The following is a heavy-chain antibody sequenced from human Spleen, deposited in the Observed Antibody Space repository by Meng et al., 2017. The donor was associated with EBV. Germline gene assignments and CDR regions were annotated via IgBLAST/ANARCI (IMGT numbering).Heavy chain of an antibody. Sequence: QVKLQASGPGPVKPSQTLSLTCAVSGSSISSGDNYWSWIRQPPGKGLEWIGYIFYSGHTYHNPSLTSRVTISVDTSKNQFSLKLTSVTAADTAVYYCARDRSRGDPYFDYWGQGTLVTVSS. CDR1: GSSISSGDNY. CDR3: ARDRSRGDPYFDY. V-gene: IGHV4-30-4*01. D-gene: IGHD2-21*02. CDR2: IFYSGHT. J-gene: IGHJ4*02.